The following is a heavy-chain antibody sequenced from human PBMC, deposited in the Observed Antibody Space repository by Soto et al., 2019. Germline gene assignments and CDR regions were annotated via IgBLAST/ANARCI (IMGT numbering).Heavy chain of an antibody. CDR1: GGSISSRPFN. J-gene: IGHJ5*02. CDR3: VRKPTGYPNWLDP. CDR2: ISYSGTT. D-gene: IGHD3-9*01. V-gene: IGHV4-39*01. Sequence: PSETLSLTCTVSGGSISSRPFNWGWIRQPPGKGLEWIGTISYSGTTYYNMSLKSRVTMSVDTSKKQFSLKLNSVTAADTAFYYCVRKPTGYPNWLDPWGQGILVTVSS.